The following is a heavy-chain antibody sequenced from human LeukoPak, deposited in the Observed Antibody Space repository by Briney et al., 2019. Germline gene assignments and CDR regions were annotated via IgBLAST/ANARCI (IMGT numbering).Heavy chain of an antibody. V-gene: IGHV3-9*01. CDR2: ISWNSGSI. D-gene: IGHD3-22*01. CDR3: AKDSSGYFPGADFDY. Sequence: PGRSLRLSCAASGFTFDDYAMHWVRQALGKGLEWVSGISWNSGSIGYADSVKGRFTISRDNAKNSLYLQMNSLRAEDTALYYCAKDSSGYFPGADFDYWGQGTLVTVSS. CDR1: GFTFDDYA. J-gene: IGHJ4*02.